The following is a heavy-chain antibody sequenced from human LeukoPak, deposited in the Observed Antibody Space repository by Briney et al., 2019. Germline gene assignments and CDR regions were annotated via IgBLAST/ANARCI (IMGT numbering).Heavy chain of an antibody. D-gene: IGHD6-19*01. V-gene: IGHV3-23*01. CDR1: GFTFSYYA. CDR2: ISGSGGNT. CDR3: AKDTPTLYSSGWYTDYFDY. Sequence: GGSLRLSCAASGFTFSYYAMSWVRQAPGKGLEWVSGISGSGGNTYYADSVKGRFTISRDNSKNTLYLQMNSLRAEDTAVYYCAKDTPTLYSSGWYTDYFDYWGQGTLVTVSS. J-gene: IGHJ4*02.